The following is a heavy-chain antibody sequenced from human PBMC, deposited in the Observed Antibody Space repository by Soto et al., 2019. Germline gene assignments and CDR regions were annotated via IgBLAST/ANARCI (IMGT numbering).Heavy chain of an antibody. Sequence: GASVKVSCKASGGTFSSYAISWVRQAPGQGLEWMGGIIPIFGTANYAQKFQGRVTITADESTSTAYMELSSLRSEDTAVYYCARDEGSGLPFDPWGQGTLVTVSS. J-gene: IGHJ5*02. CDR2: IIPIFGTA. V-gene: IGHV1-69*13. CDR3: ARDEGSGLPFDP. CDR1: GGTFSSYA. D-gene: IGHD6-19*01.